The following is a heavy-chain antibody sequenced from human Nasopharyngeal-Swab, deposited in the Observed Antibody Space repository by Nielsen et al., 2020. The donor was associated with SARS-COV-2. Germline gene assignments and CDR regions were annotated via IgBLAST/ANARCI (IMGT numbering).Heavy chain of an antibody. J-gene: IGHJ4*02. V-gene: IGHV1-69*01. Sequence: WVRQAPGQGLEWMGGIIPIFGTANYAQKFQGRVTITADESTSTAYMELSSLRSEDTAVYYCARQNHLTGNLDYWGQGTLVTVS. CDR3: ARQNHLTGNLDY. CDR2: IIPIFGTA. D-gene: IGHD1-14*01.